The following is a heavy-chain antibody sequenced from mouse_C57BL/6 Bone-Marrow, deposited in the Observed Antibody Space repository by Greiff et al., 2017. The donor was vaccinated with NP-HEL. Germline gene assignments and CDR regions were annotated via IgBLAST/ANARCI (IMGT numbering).Heavy chain of an antibody. D-gene: IGHD2-3*01. Sequence: VQLQQPGAELVRPGASVKLSCKASGFTINGYCMHWVKQRPVQGLEWIGKIDPENGDTEYASKFQGKATITADKSSNTAYLQLSSLTSEDTAGDYCTAIYDGYYRFAYWGQGTTLTVSS. CDR2: IDPENGDT. J-gene: IGHJ2*01. V-gene: IGHV14-4*01. CDR3: TAIYDGYYRFAY. CDR1: GFTINGYC.